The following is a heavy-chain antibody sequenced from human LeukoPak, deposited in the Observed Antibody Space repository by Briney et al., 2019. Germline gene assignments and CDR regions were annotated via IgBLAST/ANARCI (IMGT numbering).Heavy chain of an antibody. D-gene: IGHD3-22*01. V-gene: IGHV4-38-2*02. CDR2: IFHSGST. CDR1: GYSISSGYY. Sequence: SETLSLTCTVSGYSISSGYYWGWIRQPPGKGLEGIGNIFHSGSTYYNPSLKSRVTISVDTSKNQFSLKLTSVTDADTAVYYCARVLSMTFIVVIPLYFDYWGQGTLVTVSS. J-gene: IGHJ4*02. CDR3: ARVLSMTFIVVIPLYFDY.